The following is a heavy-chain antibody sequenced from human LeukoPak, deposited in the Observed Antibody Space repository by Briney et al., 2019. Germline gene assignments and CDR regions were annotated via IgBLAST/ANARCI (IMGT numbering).Heavy chain of an antibody. CDR3: ARDKRDPHYYYGMDV. Sequence: GASVKVSSKASGGTFSSYAISWVRQAPGQGLEWMGRIIPILGIANYAQKFQGRVTITADKSTSTAYMELSSLRSEDTAVYYCARDKRDPHYYYGMDVWGQGTTVTVSS. J-gene: IGHJ6*02. CDR2: IIPILGIA. V-gene: IGHV1-69*04. CDR1: GGTFSSYA.